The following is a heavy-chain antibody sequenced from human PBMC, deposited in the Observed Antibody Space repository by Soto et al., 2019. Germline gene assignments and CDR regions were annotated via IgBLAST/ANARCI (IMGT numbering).Heavy chain of an antibody. V-gene: IGHV4-59*08. CDR1: GGSISTYY. CDR3: ARKYCSGGSCYENWFDP. J-gene: IGHJ5*02. CDR2: IYYSGST. Sequence: SETLSLTCTVSGGSISTYYWSWIRQPPGKGLEWIGYIYYSGSTNYNPSLKSRVTISVDTSKNQFSLKLSSVTAADTAVYYCARKYCSGGSCYENWFDPWGQGTLVTVAS. D-gene: IGHD2-15*01.